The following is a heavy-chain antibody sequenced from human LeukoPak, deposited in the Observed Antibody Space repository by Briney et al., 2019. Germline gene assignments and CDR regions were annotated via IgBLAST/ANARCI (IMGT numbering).Heavy chain of an antibody. D-gene: IGHD1-7*01. J-gene: IGHJ4*02. CDR2: ISSSGSTI. Sequence: GGSLRLSCAASGFTFSSYEMNWVRQAPGKGLEWVSYISSSGSTIYYADSVKGRFTISRDNAKNSLYLQMNSLRAEDTAVYYCVSLLELPFYWGQGTLVTVSS. CDR3: VSLLELPFY. V-gene: IGHV3-48*03. CDR1: GFTFSSYE.